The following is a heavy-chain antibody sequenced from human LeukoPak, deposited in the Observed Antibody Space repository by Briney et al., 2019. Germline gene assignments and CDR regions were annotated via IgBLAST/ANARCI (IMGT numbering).Heavy chain of an antibody. V-gene: IGHV4-34*01. J-gene: IGHJ4*02. D-gene: IGHD2-2*01. Sequence: SETLSLTCAVYGGSFSGYYWSWIRQPPGKGLEWIGEINHSGSTNYNPSLKSRVTISVDTSKNQFSLKLTSVTAADTAAYYCARGRRSTSQTTVAYYFDYWGQGTLVTASS. CDR2: INHSGST. CDR1: GGSFSGYY. CDR3: ARGRRSTSQTTVAYYFDY.